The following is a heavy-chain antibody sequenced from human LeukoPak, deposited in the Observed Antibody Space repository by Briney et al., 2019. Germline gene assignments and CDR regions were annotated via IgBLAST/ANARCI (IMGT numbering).Heavy chain of an antibody. D-gene: IGHD3-22*01. CDR3: AREVSEGFDF. CDR2: ISDDGERK. V-gene: IGHV3-30*03. CDR1: GFTFSNYY. Sequence: GGSLRLSCVASGFTFSNYYMHWVRQAPGKGLGWVAIISDDGERKFYADSVRGRITISRDKSKNTLFLQMNSLRADDTALYYCAREVSEGFDFWGQGTLVTVSS. J-gene: IGHJ4*02.